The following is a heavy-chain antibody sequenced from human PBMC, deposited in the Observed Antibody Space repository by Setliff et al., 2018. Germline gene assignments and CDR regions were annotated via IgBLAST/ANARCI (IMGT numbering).Heavy chain of an antibody. CDR1: AFTFSRYA. CDR3: AKCTSWDSHYPYFDY. J-gene: IGHJ4*02. V-gene: IGHV3-23*01. Sequence: GGSLRLSCAASAFTFSRYAMTWVRQAPGKGLEWVSATSGSGSHTYYADSVRGRFTISRDNSNNIVYLQMNSLRAEDTAIYFCAKCTSWDSHYPYFDYWGQGALVTVSS. CDR2: TSGSGSHT. D-gene: IGHD4-4*01.